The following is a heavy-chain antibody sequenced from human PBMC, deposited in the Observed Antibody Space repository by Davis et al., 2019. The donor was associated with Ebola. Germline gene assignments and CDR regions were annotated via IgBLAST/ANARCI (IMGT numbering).Heavy chain of an antibody. V-gene: IGHV4-59*04. D-gene: IGHD3-22*01. Sequence: SETLSLTCTVSGGSISSYYWSWIRQPPGKGLEWIGYIYYSGSTYYNPSLKSRVTISVDTSKNQFSLKLSSVTAADTAVYYCARRGSYYYDSSGYYGVGYYFDYWGQGTLVTVSS. CDR2: IYYSGST. J-gene: IGHJ4*02. CDR1: GGSISSYY. CDR3: ARRGSYYYDSSGYYGVGYYFDY.